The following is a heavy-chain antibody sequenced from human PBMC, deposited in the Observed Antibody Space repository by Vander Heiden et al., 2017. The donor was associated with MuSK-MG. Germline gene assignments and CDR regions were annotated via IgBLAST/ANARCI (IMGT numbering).Heavy chain of an antibody. D-gene: IGHD3-22*01. CDR2: IYYSGST. J-gene: IGHJ4*02. CDR1: GGSLWSSY. V-gene: IGHV4-59*01. CDR3: ARVDDYYDSLGYFFTY. Sequence: QVQLQESGTGLVMASETLSLNFSVFGGSLWSSYWAWIRQSPGKGLEWIGYIYYSGSTTYSPSRKSRVTMSVDTSKNQFSLKLSSVTTADTAVYYCARVDDYYDSLGYFFTYWGPGSLVTVSS.